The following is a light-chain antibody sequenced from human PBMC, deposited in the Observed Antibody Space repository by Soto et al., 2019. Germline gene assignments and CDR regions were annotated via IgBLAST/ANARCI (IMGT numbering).Light chain of an antibody. CDR2: GAS. V-gene: IGKV3-20*01. CDR3: QQYGRA. Sequence: EIVLIQSPGTLSLSPGEGATLSCRASQSVFNNHIGWYQQKPGQAPRLLIHGASSRATGIPDRFSGSGSGTDFTRTISRLEPEDFAVYYCQQYGRAFGQGTKVDIK. CDR1: QSVFNNH. J-gene: IGKJ1*01.